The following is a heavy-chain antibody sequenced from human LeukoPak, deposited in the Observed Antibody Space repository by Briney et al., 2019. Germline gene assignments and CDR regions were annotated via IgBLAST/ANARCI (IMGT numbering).Heavy chain of an antibody. CDR2: ISAYNGNT. J-gene: IGHJ5*02. Sequence: ASVKVPCKASGYTFTSYGISWVRQAPGQGLEWMGWISAYNGNTNYAQKLQGRATMTTDTSTSTAYMELRSLRSDDTAVYYCARNPRGVVPATREFDPWGQGTLVTVSS. CDR1: GYTFTSYG. V-gene: IGHV1-18*04. D-gene: IGHD2-2*01. CDR3: ARNPRGVVPATREFDP.